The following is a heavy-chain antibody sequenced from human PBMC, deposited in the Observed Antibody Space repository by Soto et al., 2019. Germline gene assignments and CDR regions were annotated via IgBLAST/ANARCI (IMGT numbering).Heavy chain of an antibody. CDR2: INSDGSSA. D-gene: IGHD3-16*01. Sequence: EVQLVESGGGLVQPGGSLRLSCGVSGFTFSSYWMHWVRQVPGKGLVWVSRINSDGSSASYADSVQGRFTISRDNAKNTLYLRMNSLRTEGTAVYYCAIGVITATFWGQGTLVTVSS. V-gene: IGHV3-74*01. CDR1: GFTFSSYW. J-gene: IGHJ4*02. CDR3: AIGVITATF.